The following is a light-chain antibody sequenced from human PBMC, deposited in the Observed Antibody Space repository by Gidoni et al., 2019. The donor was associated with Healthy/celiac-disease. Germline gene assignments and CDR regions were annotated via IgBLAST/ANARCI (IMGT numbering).Light chain of an antibody. J-gene: IGKJ4*01. CDR3: HQSYSTPLT. CDR2: AAS. V-gene: IGKV1-39*01. Sequence: DIQMTQSPSSLSASGGDRVTITCRASQSISSYLNWYQQKPAKAPQLLIYAASSFQSGVPSRFSGSGSGTNFTLTISSLQPEDFSTYYCHQSYSTPLTFGGGTKVEIK. CDR1: QSISSY.